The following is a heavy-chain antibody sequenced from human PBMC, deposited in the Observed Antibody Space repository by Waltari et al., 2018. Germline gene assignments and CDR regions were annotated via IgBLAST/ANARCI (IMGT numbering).Heavy chain of an antibody. J-gene: IGHJ4*02. V-gene: IGHV1-2*02. CDR2: VKPNSGGP. Sequence: QVQLVQSGAEVKKPGASEKVSCKASVYTFTGYYMHWVRPAPGQGLDWRGTVKPNSGGPNYAQMCRGRVTRTRDTSISTAYMELIRLRSDDTAVYYCARSLPVAAPCDYWGQGTLVTVSS. D-gene: IGHD2-15*01. CDR3: ARSLPVAAPCDY. CDR1: VYTFTGYY.